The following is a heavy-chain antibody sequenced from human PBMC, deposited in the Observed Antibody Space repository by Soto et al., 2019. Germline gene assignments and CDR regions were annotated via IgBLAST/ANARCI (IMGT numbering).Heavy chain of an antibody. D-gene: IGHD1-26*01. CDR2: LYAEGST. V-gene: IGHV3-53*01. Sequence: ESGGGLIQPGGSLRLSCVASGLTVSQNYMAWVRQAPEMGPQWVSVLYAEGSTYYTESVKGRFTISRDPSKNTLFLQMDSLRAEDTAVYYCVRPRPSGENYGMDVWGQGTTVTVSS. CDR3: VRPRPSGENYGMDV. CDR1: GLTVSQNY. J-gene: IGHJ6*02.